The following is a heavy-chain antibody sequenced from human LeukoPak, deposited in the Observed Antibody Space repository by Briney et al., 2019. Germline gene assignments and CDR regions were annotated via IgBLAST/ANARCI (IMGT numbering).Heavy chain of an antibody. V-gene: IGHV3-53*01. CDR1: GFNVRSNY. Sequence: GGSLRLSCAVSGFNVRSNYMTWVRQAPGKGLEWVSVLHSGGDTYYADSVRGRFTISRDNSENMPFLQMNGLRADDSAIYYCARGKVYYYYDYWGQGTLVTVSS. CDR2: LHSGGDT. CDR3: ARGKVYYYYDY. J-gene: IGHJ4*02. D-gene: IGHD5/OR15-5a*01.